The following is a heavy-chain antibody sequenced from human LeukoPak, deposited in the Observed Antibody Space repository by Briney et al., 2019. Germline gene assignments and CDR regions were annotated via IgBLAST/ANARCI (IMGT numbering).Heavy chain of an antibody. CDR1: GGSISSGGYS. Sequence: TLSLTRAVPGGSISSGGYSRSWIRQPPGKGLEWMGYIYHSVSTYYNPSLKSRATIPVDRSKNQFSLKLSSVTAADTAVYYCARVPGYASSGFLTYFDYWGQGTLVTVSS. D-gene: IGHD3-22*01. CDR2: IYHSVST. V-gene: IGHV4-30-2*01. CDR3: ARVPGYASSGFLTYFDY. J-gene: IGHJ4*02.